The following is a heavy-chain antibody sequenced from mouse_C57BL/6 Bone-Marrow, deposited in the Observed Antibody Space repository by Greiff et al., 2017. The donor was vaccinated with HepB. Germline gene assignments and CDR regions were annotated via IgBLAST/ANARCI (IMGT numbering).Heavy chain of an antibody. V-gene: IGHV7-3*01. Sequence: EVKLQESGGGLVQPGGSLSLSCAASGFTFTDYYMSWVRQPPGKALEWLGFIRNKANGYTTEYSASVKGRFTISRDNSQSILYLQMNALRAEDSATYYYASLTGAYWYFDVWGTGTTVTVSS. CDR1: GFTFTDYY. CDR2: IRNKANGYTT. CDR3: ASLTGAYWYFDV. J-gene: IGHJ1*03. D-gene: IGHD4-1*01.